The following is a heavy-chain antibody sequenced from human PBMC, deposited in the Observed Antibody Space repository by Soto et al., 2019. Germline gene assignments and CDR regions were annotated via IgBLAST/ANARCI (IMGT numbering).Heavy chain of an antibody. CDR2: IYYSGST. Sequence: QESGPGLVKPSETLSLTCTVSGGSISSYYWSWIRQPPGKGLEWIGYIYYSGSTNYNPSLQXXVTISVDTSKNQFSLKLSSVTAADTSVYYCARGDPLLWFGEKVYYGMDVWGQGTTVTVSS. V-gene: IGHV4-59*01. J-gene: IGHJ6*02. D-gene: IGHD3-10*01. CDR1: GGSISSYY. CDR3: ARGDPLLWFGEKVYYGMDV.